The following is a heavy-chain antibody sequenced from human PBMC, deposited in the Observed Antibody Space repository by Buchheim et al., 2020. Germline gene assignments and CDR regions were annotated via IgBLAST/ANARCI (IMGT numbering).Heavy chain of an antibody. CDR2: INPSGGST. D-gene: IGHD3-9*01. J-gene: IGHJ6*03. CDR3: ARTGVRYFDWFTPGNYMDV. Sequence: QVQLVQSGAEVKKPGASVKVSCKASGYTFTSYYMHWVRQAPGQGLEWMGIINPSGGSTSYAQKFQGRVTMTRDTSTSTVYMELSSLRSEDTAVYYCARTGVRYFDWFTPGNYMDVWGKGTT. V-gene: IGHV1-46*01. CDR1: GYTFTSYY.